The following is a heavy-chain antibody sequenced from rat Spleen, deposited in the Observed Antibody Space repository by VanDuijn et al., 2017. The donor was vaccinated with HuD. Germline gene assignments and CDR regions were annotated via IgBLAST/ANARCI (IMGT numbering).Heavy chain of an antibody. V-gene: IGHV2-45*01. CDR3: ARAPWTCYVMDA. CDR1: GYSITSSYR. CDR2: MWNSGST. J-gene: IGHJ4*01. Sequence: VQLQESGPGLVKPSQSLSLTCSVTGYSITSSYRWNWIRKFPGNKMEWMGVMWNSGSTEYNSALKSRLSISRDTSKNQVFLKMNSLQSEDTTTYYCARAPWTCYVMDAWGQGASVTVSS.